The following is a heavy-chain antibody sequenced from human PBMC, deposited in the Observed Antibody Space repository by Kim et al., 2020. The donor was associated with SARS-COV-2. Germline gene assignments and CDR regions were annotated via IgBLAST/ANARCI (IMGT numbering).Heavy chain of an antibody. CDR3: ARHPGLGFSDY. V-gene: IGHV3-48*04. D-gene: IGHD3-22*01. Sequence: GGSLRLSCAASGFTFSSYSMNWVRQAPGKGLEWVSYISSSSSTIYYADSVKGRFTISRDNGKNSLYLQMNSLRAEDTAVYYCARHPGLGFSDYWGRGTLGTVSS. CDR1: GFTFSSYS. CDR2: ISSSSSTI. J-gene: IGHJ4*02.